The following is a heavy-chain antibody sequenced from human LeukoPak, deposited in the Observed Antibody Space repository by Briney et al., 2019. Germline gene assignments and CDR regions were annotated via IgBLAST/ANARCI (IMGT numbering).Heavy chain of an antibody. J-gene: IGHJ3*02. Sequence: PSETLSLTCTVSDGSISTYYWTWIRQPPGKELEWIGYIYYSGSTKYKPSLKSRVTISVDTSKNQFSLKLSSVTAADTAVYYCARGRFLDAFDIWGQGTMVTVSS. CDR1: DGSISTYY. D-gene: IGHD3-3*01. CDR3: ARGRFLDAFDI. V-gene: IGHV4-59*01. CDR2: IYYSGST.